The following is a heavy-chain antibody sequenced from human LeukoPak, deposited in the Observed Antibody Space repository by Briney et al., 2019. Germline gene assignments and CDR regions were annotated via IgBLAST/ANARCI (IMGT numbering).Heavy chain of an antibody. CDR1: AFTFRSYR. D-gene: IGHD3-9*01. J-gene: IGHJ4*02. Sequence: GVSLTLSSAASAFTFRSYRMHWLPHTPGQGLKWVALLWFDGSKKYYADSVKGRFTSSRDNSKNTLHLQVNSLRAEDTAMYFCARGYDSDTTGNRYYYDYWGQGTLVTVSS. CDR2: LWFDGSKK. CDR3: ARGYDSDTTGNRYYYDY. V-gene: IGHV3-33*01.